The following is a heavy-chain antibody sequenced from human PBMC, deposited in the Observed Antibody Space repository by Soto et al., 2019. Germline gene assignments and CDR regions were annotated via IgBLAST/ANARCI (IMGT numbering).Heavy chain of an antibody. CDR2: ISYDGNNK. J-gene: IGHJ4*02. CDR1: GFTFSSYA. Sequence: QVQLVESGGGVVQPGRSLRLSCAASGFTFSSYAMHWVRQAPGKGLDRVAVISYDGNNKYYADSVKGRFTISRDNSKNTLYLQMNSLRAEDTAVYYCARGPSSLTRFDYWGQGTLVTVSS. V-gene: IGHV3-30-3*01. D-gene: IGHD2-2*01. CDR3: ARGPSSLTRFDY.